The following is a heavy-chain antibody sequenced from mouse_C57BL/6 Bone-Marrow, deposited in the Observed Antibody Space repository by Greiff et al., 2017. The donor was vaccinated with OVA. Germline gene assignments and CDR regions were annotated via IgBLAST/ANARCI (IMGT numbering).Heavy chain of an antibody. Sequence: QVQLQQPGAELVKPGASVKMSCKASGYTFTSYWITWVKQRPGQGLAWIGDIYPGSGSTNYNEKFKSKATLTVDKSSSPAYMQLSSLTSEDSAVYYCARRAIYWGQGTTLTVSS. CDR2: IYPGSGST. J-gene: IGHJ2*01. CDR3: ARRAIY. CDR1: GYTFTSYW. V-gene: IGHV1-55*01. D-gene: IGHD3-3*01.